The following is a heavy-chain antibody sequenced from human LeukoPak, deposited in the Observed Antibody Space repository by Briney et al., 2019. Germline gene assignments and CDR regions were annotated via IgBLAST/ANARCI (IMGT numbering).Heavy chain of an antibody. D-gene: IGHD2-2*01. CDR2: INPNSGGT. CDR1: GYTFTDY. Sequence: ASVKVSCKASGYTFTDYMHWVRQAPGQGLEWMGWINPNSGGTNYAQKFQGRVTMTRDTSISTAYMDLSRLRSDDTAVYYCARGRFVVVPAATEFDPWGQGTLVTVSS. J-gene: IGHJ5*02. V-gene: IGHV1-2*02. CDR3: ARGRFVVVPAATEFDP.